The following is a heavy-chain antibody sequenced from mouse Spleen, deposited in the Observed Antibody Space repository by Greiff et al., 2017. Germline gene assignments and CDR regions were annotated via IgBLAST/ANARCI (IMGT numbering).Heavy chain of an antibody. Sequence: VQLQQPGAELVRPGSSVKLSCKASGYTFTSYWMDWVKQRPGQGLEWIGNIYPSDSETHYNQKFKDKATLTVDKSSSTAYMQLSSLTSEDSAVYYCARERAGAFDYWGQGTTLTVSS. J-gene: IGHJ2*01. CDR1: GYTFTSYW. CDR3: ARERAGAFDY. V-gene: IGHV1-61*01. D-gene: IGHD3-3*01. CDR2: IYPSDSET.